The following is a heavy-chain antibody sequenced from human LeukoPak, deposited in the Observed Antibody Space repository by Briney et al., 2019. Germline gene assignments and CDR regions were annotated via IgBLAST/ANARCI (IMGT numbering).Heavy chain of an antibody. Sequence: PGRSLRLSCAASGFTFSSYGMHWVRQAPGKGLEWVAVISYDGSNKYYADSVKGRFTISRDNSKNTLYLQMNSLRAEDTAVYYCAKASALKEQWELETYFQHWGQGTLVTVPS. CDR1: GFTFSSYG. J-gene: IGHJ1*01. V-gene: IGHV3-30*18. D-gene: IGHD1-26*01. CDR3: AKASALKEQWELETYFQH. CDR2: ISYDGSNK.